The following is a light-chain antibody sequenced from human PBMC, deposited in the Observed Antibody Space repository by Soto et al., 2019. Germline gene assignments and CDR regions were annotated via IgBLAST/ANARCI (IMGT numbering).Light chain of an antibody. CDR2: GAS. Sequence: EVVMTQSPATLSVSPGERATLSCRASQSVNANLAWYQQKPGQAPRLLIHGASNRATGIPARFSGSGFGTEFILTISSLQSEDVAVYYCQKYNTWLWTFGQGTKVEI. CDR3: QKYNTWLWT. J-gene: IGKJ1*01. CDR1: QSVNAN. V-gene: IGKV3-15*01.